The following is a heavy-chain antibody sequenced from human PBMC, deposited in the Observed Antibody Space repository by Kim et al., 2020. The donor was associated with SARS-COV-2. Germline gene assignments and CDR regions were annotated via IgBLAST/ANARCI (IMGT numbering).Heavy chain of an antibody. Sequence: GGSLRLSCAASGFTFSSYAMTWVRQAPGKGLEWVSAISDRGGAIYYTDSVKGRFTISRDNSKNTLYLQMNSLRAEDTAVYYCATRPGVGNTWTFSFDYWGQGTLVTVSS. CDR3: ATRPGVGNTWTFSFDY. J-gene: IGHJ4*02. D-gene: IGHD1-1*01. CDR2: ISDRGGAI. CDR1: GFTFSSYA. V-gene: IGHV3-23*01.